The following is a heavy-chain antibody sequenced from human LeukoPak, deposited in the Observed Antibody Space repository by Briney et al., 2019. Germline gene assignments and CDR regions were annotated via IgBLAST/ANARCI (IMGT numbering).Heavy chain of an antibody. CDR1: GYTFADHF. J-gene: IGHJ4*02. CDR2: ISPNSGAT. CDR3: AREGWEPNFDQ. D-gene: IGHD1-26*01. V-gene: IGHV1-2*02. Sequence: ASVKVSCKASGYTFADHFIHWVRQAPGQGLEWMGWISPNSGATNYAQNFQGRVTMTSDTSITTAYMELTSLTFNDTVVYYCAREGWEPNFDQWGQGTLVTVSS.